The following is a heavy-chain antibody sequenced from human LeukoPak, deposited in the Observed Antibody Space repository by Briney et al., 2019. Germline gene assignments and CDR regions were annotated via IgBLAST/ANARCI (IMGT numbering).Heavy chain of an antibody. CDR2: IKSDGSSS. J-gene: IGHJ4*02. CDR3: VRDLDLGGYSSFEY. Sequence: GGSLRLSCAASGFTFSSYFWMHWVRQAPGKGLVWVSRIKSDGSSSTCADSVKGRFTISRDSAKNSLYLQMNTLRAEDTAVYYCVRDLDLGGYSSFEYWGQGTLVTVSS. CDR1: GFTFSSYFW. D-gene: IGHD4-23*01. V-gene: IGHV3-74*01.